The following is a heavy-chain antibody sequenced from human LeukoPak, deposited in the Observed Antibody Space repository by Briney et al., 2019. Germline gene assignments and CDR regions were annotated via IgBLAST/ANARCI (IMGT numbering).Heavy chain of an antibody. Sequence: GGSLRLSCAASGFTFSSYNMSWVRQAPGKGLEWGSYISSDSSTTYYADSVKGRFTISRDNAKKSLYLQMNSLRVEDTAVYYCASCGSTSCHWGQGILVTVSS. CDR3: ASCGSTSCH. CDR1: GFTFSSYN. D-gene: IGHD2-2*01. V-gene: IGHV3-48*04. CDR2: ISSDSSTT. J-gene: IGHJ4*02.